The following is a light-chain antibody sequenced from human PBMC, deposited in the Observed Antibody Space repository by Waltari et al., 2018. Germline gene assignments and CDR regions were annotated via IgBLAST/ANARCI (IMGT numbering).Light chain of an antibody. Sequence: QSALTQPPSVSGSPGQSVTITCTGTSSDIGIYNHVSWFQQPPGTAPKLLIYDVTYRPSGVPELFSGSKSGNTASLTISGLQTEDESDYYCASYTSTFTWVFGGGTKLTVL. CDR2: DVT. CDR3: ASYTSTFTWV. J-gene: IGLJ3*02. V-gene: IGLV2-18*02. CDR1: SSDIGIYNH.